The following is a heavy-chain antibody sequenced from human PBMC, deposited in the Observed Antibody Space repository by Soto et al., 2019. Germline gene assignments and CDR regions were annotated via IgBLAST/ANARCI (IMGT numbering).Heavy chain of an antibody. Sequence: ASVKVSCKASGYIFTSYYLHWVRQAPGQGLEWLGWINPKNGIASYAQKFQGRVSMTSDTSSSTAYVELSSLRSEDTAVYYCANSASVGATSTYYYYGMDVWGQGTTVTVSS. CDR2: INPKNGIA. D-gene: IGHD1-26*01. CDR1: GYIFTSYY. V-gene: IGHV1-2*02. CDR3: ANSASVGATSTYYYYGMDV. J-gene: IGHJ6*02.